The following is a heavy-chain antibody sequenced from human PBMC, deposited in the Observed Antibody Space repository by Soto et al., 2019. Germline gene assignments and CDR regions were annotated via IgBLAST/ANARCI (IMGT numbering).Heavy chain of an antibody. CDR2: INHSGST. CDR3: ARGGRYSYGPFDY. V-gene: IGHV4-34*01. CDR1: GGSFSGYY. J-gene: IGHJ4*02. D-gene: IGHD5-18*01. Sequence: NPSETLSLTCAVYGGSFSGYYWSWIRQPPGKGLEWIGEINHSGSTNYNPSLKSRVTISVDTSKNQFSLKLSSVTAADTAVYYCARGGRYSYGPFDYWGQGTLVTVSS.